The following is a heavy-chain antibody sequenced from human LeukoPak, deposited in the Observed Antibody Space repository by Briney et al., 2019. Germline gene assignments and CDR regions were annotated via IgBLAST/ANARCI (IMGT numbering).Heavy chain of an antibody. CDR1: GFTFSSYG. D-gene: IGHD2-2*02. CDR2: VGGGAGTT. J-gene: IGHJ2*01. V-gene: IGHV3-23*01. CDR3: AKVYTAYWYFDF. Sequence: GGSLRLSCAASGFTFSSYGMSWGRQAPGRGLEWVSAVGGGAGTTYYADSVKGRCTISRDNSKNTLSLQMNSLRAEDTAIYYCAKVYTAYWYFDFWGRGALVTVSS.